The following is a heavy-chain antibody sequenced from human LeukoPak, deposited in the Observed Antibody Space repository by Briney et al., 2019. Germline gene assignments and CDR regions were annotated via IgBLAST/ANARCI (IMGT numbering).Heavy chain of an antibody. J-gene: IGHJ6*02. Sequence: GRSLRLSCAASGFTFSSYGMHWVRQAPGKGLEWVAVISYDGSNKYYADSVKGRFTISRDNSKNTLYLQMNSLRAEDTAVYYCARDEYCSRTSCYGRDYYYYGMDVWGQGTTVTVSS. CDR1: GFTFSSYG. CDR2: ISYDGSNK. D-gene: IGHD2-2*01. V-gene: IGHV3-30*03. CDR3: ARDEYCSRTSCYGRDYYYYGMDV.